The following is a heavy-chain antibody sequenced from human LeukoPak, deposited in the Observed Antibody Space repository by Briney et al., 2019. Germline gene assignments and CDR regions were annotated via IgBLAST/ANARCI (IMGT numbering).Heavy chain of an antibody. CDR3: AKGGYDYVEVGYFDY. J-gene: IGHJ4*02. CDR2: IIGSVAST. CDR1: GFPFASYA. V-gene: IGHV3-23*01. D-gene: IGHD5-12*01. Sequence: GGSLRLSCAASGFPFASYAMSWVRQTPGKGLEWVSHIIGSVASTFYADSVKGRFTISRDNTKNTLYLQMNSLRADDTAVYFCAKGGYDYVEVGYFDYWGQGTVVTVSS.